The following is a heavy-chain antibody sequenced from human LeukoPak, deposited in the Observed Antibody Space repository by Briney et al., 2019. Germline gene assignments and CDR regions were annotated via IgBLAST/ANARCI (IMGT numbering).Heavy chain of an antibody. V-gene: IGHV3-53*01. D-gene: IGHD4-17*01. Sequence: PGGSLRLSCAASVFTVSSNFMSWVRQAPGKGLEWVSVIYSGGHTYYADSVKGRFTISRDNSKNTLYLQMNTLRAEDTAVYYCARAPSYGPMDYWGQGTLVTVSS. CDR2: IYSGGHT. CDR3: ARAPSYGPMDY. J-gene: IGHJ4*02. CDR1: VFTVSSNF.